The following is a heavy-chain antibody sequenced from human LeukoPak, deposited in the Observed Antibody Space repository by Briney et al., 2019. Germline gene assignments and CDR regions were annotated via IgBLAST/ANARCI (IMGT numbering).Heavy chain of an antibody. CDR1: GGTFSSYA. J-gene: IGHJ3*02. V-gene: IGHV1-69*13. CDR3: ARGVAARPPGAFDI. Sequence: SVKVSCKASGGTFSSYAISWVRQAPGQGLEWMGGIIPIFGTANYAQKFQGRVTITADESTSTAYMELSSLRSEDTAVYYCARGVAARPPGAFDIWGQGTMVTVSS. CDR2: IIPIFGTA. D-gene: IGHD6-6*01.